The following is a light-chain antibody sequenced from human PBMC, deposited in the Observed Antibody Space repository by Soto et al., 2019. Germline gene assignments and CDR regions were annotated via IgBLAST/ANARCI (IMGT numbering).Light chain of an antibody. CDR1: QGISSA. J-gene: IGKJ4*01. CDR3: QQFNNYPPIS. Sequence: AIQWTQSPSSLSASGGDRVTITCRASQGISSALAWYQQKPGKAPKLLIYDASSLESGVPSRFSGSGSGTDFSLTISSLQTEDFSTYYCQQFNNYPPISFDGETKVEIK. V-gene: IGKV1D-13*01. CDR2: DAS.